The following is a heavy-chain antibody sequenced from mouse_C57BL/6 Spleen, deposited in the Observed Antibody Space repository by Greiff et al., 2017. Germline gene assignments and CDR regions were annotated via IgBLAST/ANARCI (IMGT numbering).Heavy chain of an antibody. CDR3: ARADGWFAY. CDR2: ISYDGSN. D-gene: IGHD2-3*01. J-gene: IGHJ3*01. CDR1: GYSITSGYY. V-gene: IGHV3-6*01. Sequence: EVHLVESGPGLVKPSQSLSLTCSVTGYSITSGYYWNWIRQFPGNKLEWMGYISYDGSNNYNPSLKNRISITRDTSKNQFFLKLNSVTTEDTATYYCARADGWFAYWGQGTLVTVSA.